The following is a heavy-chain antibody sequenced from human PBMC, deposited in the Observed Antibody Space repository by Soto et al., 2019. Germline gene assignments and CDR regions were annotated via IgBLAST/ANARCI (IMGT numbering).Heavy chain of an antibody. J-gene: IGHJ4*02. CDR1: GFTFSSYG. Sequence: QVQLVESGGGVVQPGRSLRLSCAASGFTFSSYGMHWVRQAPGKGLEWVAVISYDGSNKYYADSVKGRFTISRDNSKNTLYLQMNSLRAEDTAVYYCAKDEVGAPTRGGTWDYWGQGTLVTVSS. CDR3: AKDEVGAPTRGGTWDY. CDR2: ISYDGSNK. D-gene: IGHD1-26*01. V-gene: IGHV3-30*18.